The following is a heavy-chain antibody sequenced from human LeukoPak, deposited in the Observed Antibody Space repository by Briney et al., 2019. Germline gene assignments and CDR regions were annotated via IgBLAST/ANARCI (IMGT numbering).Heavy chain of an antibody. CDR2: INHSGST. CDR1: GGSFSGYY. D-gene: IGHD3-3*01. Sequence: SETLSLTCAVYGGSFSGYYWSWIRQPPGKGREWIGEINHSGSTNYNASLKSRVTISVDTSKNEFSLKLSSVTAADTAVYYCARGSSGFWSGYFYYWGQGTLVTVSS. V-gene: IGHV4-34*01. J-gene: IGHJ4*02. CDR3: ARGSSGFWSGYFYY.